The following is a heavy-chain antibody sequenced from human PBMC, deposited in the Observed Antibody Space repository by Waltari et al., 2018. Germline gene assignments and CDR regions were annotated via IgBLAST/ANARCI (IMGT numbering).Heavy chain of an antibody. D-gene: IGHD2-2*01. CDR2: IYYNGDT. CDR3: ARQYQPITHAKHFYGMDV. V-gene: IGHV4-39*01. CDR1: GGSMYTSNYY. Sequence: QMQLQESGPGLVKPSGTLSLTCTVSGGSMYTSNYYWAWIRQPPGKGLEWIGSIYYNGDTSSNPSLKSRVTLSVDTSKNQFSLRLSPVAAADTALYYCARQYQPITHAKHFYGMDVWGPGTTVTVSS. J-gene: IGHJ6*02.